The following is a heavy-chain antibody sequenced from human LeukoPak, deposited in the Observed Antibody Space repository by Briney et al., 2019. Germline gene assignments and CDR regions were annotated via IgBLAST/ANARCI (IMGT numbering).Heavy chain of an antibody. D-gene: IGHD3-10*01. Sequence: GGSLRLSCVASGFTFSYYGMHWVRQAPGKGLEWVAFVRYEGNEKYYAGSVKGRFTISRDNPKNTLYLEMNRLRVEDTAVYYCAKDLMRDRWFGESWGQGTLVTVSS. CDR3: AKDLMRDRWFGES. CDR2: VRYEGNEK. J-gene: IGHJ5*02. CDR1: GFTFSYYG. V-gene: IGHV3-30*02.